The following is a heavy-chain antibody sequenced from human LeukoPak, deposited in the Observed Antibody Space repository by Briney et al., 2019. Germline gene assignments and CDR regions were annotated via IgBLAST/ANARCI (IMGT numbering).Heavy chain of an antibody. CDR3: ARRTAMDLFYYGMDV. CDR1: GYSFTSYW. J-gene: IGHJ6*02. D-gene: IGHD5-18*01. V-gene: IGHV5-10-1*01. CDR2: IDPSDSYT. Sequence: GESLNISCKGSGYSFTSYWISWVRQMPGKGLEWMGRIDPSDSYTNYSPSFQGHVTISADKSISTAYLQWSSLKASDTAMYYCARRTAMDLFYYGMDVWGQGTTVTVSS.